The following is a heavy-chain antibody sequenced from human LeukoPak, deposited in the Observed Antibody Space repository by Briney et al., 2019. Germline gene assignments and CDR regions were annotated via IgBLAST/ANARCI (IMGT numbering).Heavy chain of an antibody. CDR1: GYTFTTYD. Sequence: APGRVSCKASGYTFTTYDLNWVRQATGQGGGWMGSMYPNSGNAGYAQQFQARFTMTRNTSISPAYMELSTLTSEDTAVYYCPRRIRGAPTDYWGQGTLVTVSS. D-gene: IGHD3-10*01. CDR2: MYPNSGNA. V-gene: IGHV1-8*01. J-gene: IGHJ4*02. CDR3: PRRIRGAPTDY.